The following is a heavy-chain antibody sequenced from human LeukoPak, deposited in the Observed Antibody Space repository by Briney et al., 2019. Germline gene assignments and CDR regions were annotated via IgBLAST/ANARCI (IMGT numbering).Heavy chain of an antibody. CDR3: VRRFVRGFAR. CDR1: SDSISNYY. CDR2: TYHSGST. D-gene: IGHD2-21*01. J-gene: IGHJ5*02. V-gene: IGHV4-59*08. Sequence: SETLSLTRNVSSDSISNYYWSWIRQPPGKRLEWIGYTYHSGSTNYNPSLKSRVTLSLDTSKNQFSLKLTSVTAADTAVYYCVRRFVRGFARWGQGILVT.